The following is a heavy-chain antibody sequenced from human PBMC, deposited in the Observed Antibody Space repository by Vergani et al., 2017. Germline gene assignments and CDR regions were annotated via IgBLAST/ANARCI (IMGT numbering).Heavy chain of an antibody. D-gene: IGHD4-17*01. CDR2: VDPEDGET. CDR3: ATPQTVTTGGMEV. V-gene: IGHV1-69-2*01. J-gene: IGHJ6*02. CDR1: GYTFTDHY. Sequence: EVQLVQSGAEVKKPGATMKIFCKVSGYTFTDHYMHWVKQAPGKGLEWMGLVDPEDGETIYAEKFKGRVTIAADTSTDTAHLELSSLRSEDTAVYYCATPQTVTTGGMEVWGQGTTGIVSS.